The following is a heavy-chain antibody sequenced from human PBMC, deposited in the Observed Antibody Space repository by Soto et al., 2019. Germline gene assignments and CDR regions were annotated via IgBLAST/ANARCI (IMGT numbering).Heavy chain of an antibody. V-gene: IGHV4-4*02. CDR3: ARDHQHGSSWGFDS. CDR2: IHHGGNI. D-gene: IGHD6-13*01. CDR1: GGSTSNDDW. J-gene: IGHJ4*02. Sequence: QVQLQESGPGLVKPSETLSLTCAVSGGSTSNDDWWTWVRQSPGKGLEWIGEIHHGGNINYNPSLKSRVAISLDKANNQLSVRWNSVTAADTAVYYCARDHQHGSSWGFDSWGQGALVTVSS.